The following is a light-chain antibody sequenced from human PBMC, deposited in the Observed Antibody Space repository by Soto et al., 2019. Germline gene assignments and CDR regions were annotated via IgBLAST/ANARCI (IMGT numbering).Light chain of an antibody. CDR1: SSDIGAHNF. V-gene: IGLV2-14*03. J-gene: IGLJ1*01. CDR3: NSYTTSNTFV. Sequence: QSVLTQPASVSGSPGQAITVSSSGTSSDIGAHNFVSWYQQHPGKAPKLIIYEVINRPSGVSDRFSGSKSGNTASLTISGLQSEDEADYYCNSYTTSNTFVFGSGTKVT. CDR2: EVI.